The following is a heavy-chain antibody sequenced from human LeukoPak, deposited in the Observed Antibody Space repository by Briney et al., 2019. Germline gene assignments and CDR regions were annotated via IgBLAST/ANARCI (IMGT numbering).Heavy chain of an antibody. CDR1: GGTFSSYA. D-gene: IGHD3-10*01. Sequence: GASVTVSFTASGGTFSSYAISWVRQAPGQGLEWMGGIIPIFGTANYAQKFQGRVTITADESTSTAYMELSSLRSEDTAVYYCARGESGRYYGSGSLNAFDIWGQGTMVTVSS. V-gene: IGHV1-69*13. J-gene: IGHJ3*02. CDR2: IIPIFGTA. CDR3: ARGESGRYYGSGSLNAFDI.